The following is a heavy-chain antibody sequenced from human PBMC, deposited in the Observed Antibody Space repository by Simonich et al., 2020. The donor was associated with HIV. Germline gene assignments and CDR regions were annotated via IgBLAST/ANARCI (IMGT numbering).Heavy chain of an antibody. J-gene: IGHJ4*02. Sequence: QVHLQQWGAGLLKPSETLSLTCAVYGGSLSGYFWSWIRQPPGKGLEWIGEINHRGSTNYNPSLKSRVTTSVDTSKNQFSLKLSSVTAADTAVYYCARCIAVADIHGGYYFDYWGQGTLVTVSS. CDR1: GGSLSGYF. V-gene: IGHV4-34*01. CDR3: ARCIAVADIHGGYYFDY. D-gene: IGHD6-19*01. CDR2: INHRGST.